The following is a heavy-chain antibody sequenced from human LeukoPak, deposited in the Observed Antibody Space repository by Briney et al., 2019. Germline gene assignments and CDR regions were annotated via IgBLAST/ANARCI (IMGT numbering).Heavy chain of an antibody. J-gene: IGHJ4*02. Sequence: ASVKVSCKASGYTFTGYYMHWVRQAPGQGLEWMGWINPNSGGTNYAQKFQGWVTMTRDTSISTAYMELSRLRSDDTAVYYCGRARFGGGGDYWGQGTLVTVSS. CDR3: GRARFGGGGDY. CDR1: GYTFTGYY. V-gene: IGHV1-2*04. CDR2: INPNSGGT. D-gene: IGHD3-16*01.